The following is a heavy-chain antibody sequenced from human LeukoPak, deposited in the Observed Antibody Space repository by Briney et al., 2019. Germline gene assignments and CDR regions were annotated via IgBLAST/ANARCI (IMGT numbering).Heavy chain of an antibody. Sequence: GGSLRLSCAASGFTFRSYGMHWVRQAPGKGLEWVAFIWYDGSNKYYADSVKGRFTISRDNSKNTLYLQMNSLRAEDTAVYYCARGGVGSMMELLAFDIWGQGTMVTVSS. CDR3: ARGGVGSMMELLAFDI. D-gene: IGHD1-26*01. V-gene: IGHV3-30*02. J-gene: IGHJ3*02. CDR1: GFTFRSYG. CDR2: IWYDGSNK.